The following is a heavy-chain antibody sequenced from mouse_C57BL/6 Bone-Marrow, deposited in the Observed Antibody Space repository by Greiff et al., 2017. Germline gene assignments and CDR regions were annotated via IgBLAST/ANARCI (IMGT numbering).Heavy chain of an antibody. V-gene: IGHV5-9-1*02. CDR1: GFTFSSYA. J-gene: IGHJ2*01. Sequence: DVHLVESGEGLVKPGGSLKLSCAASGFTFSSYAMSWVRQTPEKRLEWVAYISSGGDYIYYADTVKGRFTISRDNARNTLYLQMSSLKSEDTAMYYCTRGYYGSSYFYYFDYWGQGTTLTVSS. CDR2: ISSGGDYI. D-gene: IGHD1-1*01. CDR3: TRGYYGSSYFYYFDY.